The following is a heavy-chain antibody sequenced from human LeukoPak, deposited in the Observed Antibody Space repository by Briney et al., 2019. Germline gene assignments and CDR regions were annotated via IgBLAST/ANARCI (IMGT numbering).Heavy chain of an antibody. D-gene: IGHD3-22*01. V-gene: IGHV4-30-2*01. CDR3: AGGYDSSGYKAFDI. Sequence: PSETLSLTCTVSGGSISSGGYYWSWIRQPPGKGLEWIGYIYHSGSTYYNPSLKSRVTISVDRSKNQFSLKLSSVTAADTAVYYCAGGYDSSGYKAFDIWGQGTMVTVSS. CDR2: IYHSGST. CDR1: GGSISSGGYY. J-gene: IGHJ3*02.